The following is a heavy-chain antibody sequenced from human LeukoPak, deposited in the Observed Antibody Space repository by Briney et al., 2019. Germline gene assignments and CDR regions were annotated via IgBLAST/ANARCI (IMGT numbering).Heavy chain of an antibody. CDR2: IYTSGST. CDR3: VRGPYGSGISNWFDP. CDR1: GGSISSYY. J-gene: IGHJ5*02. V-gene: IGHV4-4*07. Sequence: SETLSLTCTVSGGSISSYYWSRIRQPAGKGLEWIGRIYTSGSTNYNTSLKSRVTMSVNTSKNQFSLRLTSVSAADTAVYYCVRGPYGSGISNWFDPWGQGTPVIVSS. D-gene: IGHD3-10*01.